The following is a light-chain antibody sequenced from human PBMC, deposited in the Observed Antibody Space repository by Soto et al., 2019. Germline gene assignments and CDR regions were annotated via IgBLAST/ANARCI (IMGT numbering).Light chain of an antibody. CDR2: EHK. J-gene: IGLJ2*01. CDR3: GTWYSSLSLVV. V-gene: IGLV1-51*02. Sequence: QSVLTQPPSVSASPGQKVTISCSGSSSNIGNNYVSWYQQLPGTAPKLLIYEHKKRPSGIPDRFSGSKSGTSATLGITGLQTGDEADYYCGTWYSSLSLVVFGGGTKLTVL. CDR1: SSNIGNNY.